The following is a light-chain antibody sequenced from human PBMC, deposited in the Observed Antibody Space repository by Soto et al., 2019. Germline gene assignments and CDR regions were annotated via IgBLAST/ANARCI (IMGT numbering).Light chain of an antibody. Sequence: QSALTQPPSASGSPGQSVTISCTGTRSDVGAYKYVSWYQQYPGKAPKLMIYEVTKRPSGVPDRFSGSKSGNTASLTVSGLRVGDEADYYCPSYLGNAIWGSGGGPKLTVL. CDR2: EVT. V-gene: IGLV2-8*01. J-gene: IGLJ3*02. CDR1: RSDVGAYKY. CDR3: PSYLGNAIWG.